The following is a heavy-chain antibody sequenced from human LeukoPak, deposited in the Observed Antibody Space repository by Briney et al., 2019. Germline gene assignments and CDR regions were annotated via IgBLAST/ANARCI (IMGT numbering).Heavy chain of an antibody. CDR3: ARDESPKVGATTGSLDY. J-gene: IGHJ4*02. D-gene: IGHD1-26*01. V-gene: IGHV3-30*04. Sequence: GGSLRLSCAASGFTFSSYAMHWVRQAPGKGLEWVAIISFDGSIKYYADSVKGRFTISRDNSKNTLYLQMSSLRGEDTAVYYCARDESPKVGATTGSLDYWGQGTLVISSS. CDR1: GFTFSSYA. CDR2: ISFDGSIK.